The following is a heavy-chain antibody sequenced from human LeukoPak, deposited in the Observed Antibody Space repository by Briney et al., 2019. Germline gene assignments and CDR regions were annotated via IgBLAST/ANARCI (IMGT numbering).Heavy chain of an antibody. V-gene: IGHV3-48*03. D-gene: IGHD3-16*01. J-gene: IGHJ4*02. Sequence: PGGPLRLSCAASGFTFSSYEMNWVRQAPGRGLEWVSYISSSGSITYYTDSVKGRFTISRDTAKDSLYLQMNSLRVEDTAVYYCARKFGGVFNYWGQGTLVTVSS. CDR3: ARKFGGVFNY. CDR2: ISSSGSIT. CDR1: GFTFSSYE.